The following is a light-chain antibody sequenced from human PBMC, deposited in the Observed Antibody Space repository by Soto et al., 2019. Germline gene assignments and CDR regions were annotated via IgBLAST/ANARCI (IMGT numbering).Light chain of an antibody. CDR2: DVT. CDR1: SSDVGGYNL. J-gene: IGLJ2*01. V-gene: IGLV2-8*01. Sequence: QSALTQPPSASGSPGQSVTISCTGASSDVGGYNLVSWYQQHPGKDPKLMIYDVTKRPSGVPDRFSGSKSGNTASLTVSVLQADDEADYYCSSYAGSSVPVAFGGGTKLTVL. CDR3: SSYAGSSVPVA.